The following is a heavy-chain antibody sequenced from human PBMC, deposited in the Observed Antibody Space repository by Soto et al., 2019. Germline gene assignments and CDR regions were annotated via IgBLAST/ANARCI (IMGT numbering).Heavy chain of an antibody. CDR2: ISAYNGNT. CDR1: GYPFTSYG. J-gene: IGHJ4*02. D-gene: IGHD5-18*01. V-gene: IGHV1-18*01. Sequence: XSVKVSCKASGYPFTSYGISWVRQAPGQGLEWMGWISAYNGNTNYAQKLQGQVTISADKSISTAYLQWSSLKASDTAMYYCAKLEGYSYGIDYSGQGTLVTVSS. CDR3: AKLEGYSYGIDY.